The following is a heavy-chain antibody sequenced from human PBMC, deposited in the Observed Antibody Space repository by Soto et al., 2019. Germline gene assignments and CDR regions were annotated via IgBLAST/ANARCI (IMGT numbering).Heavy chain of an antibody. CDR3: ARVLRGGVGDY. D-gene: IGHD2-8*01. Sequence: QVQLVQSGAEVKKPGASVKVSCKASGSTSTGYYMHWGRQAPGQGLEWMGGTNPNRGGTNYAQKFKGRVTMTRDTSISTAYMELSRLRSDDTAVYYCARVLRGGVGDYWGQGTLVTVSS. V-gene: IGHV1-2*02. CDR2: TNPNRGGT. CDR1: GSTSTGYY. J-gene: IGHJ4*02.